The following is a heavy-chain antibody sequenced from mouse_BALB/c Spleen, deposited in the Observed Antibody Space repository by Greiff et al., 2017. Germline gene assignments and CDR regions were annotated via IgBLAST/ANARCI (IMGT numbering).Heavy chain of an antibody. CDR2: IYPGNSDT. V-gene: IGHV1-5*01. J-gene: IGHJ4*01. D-gene: IGHD2-4*01. Sequence: VQLQQSGTVLARPGASVKMSCKASGYSFTSYWMHWVKQRPGQGLEWIGAIYPGNSDTSYNQKFKGKAKLTAVTSASTAYMELSSLTNEDSAVYYCTYYDYDGDAMDYWGQGTSVTVSS. CDR1: GYSFTSYW. CDR3: TYYDYDGDAMDY.